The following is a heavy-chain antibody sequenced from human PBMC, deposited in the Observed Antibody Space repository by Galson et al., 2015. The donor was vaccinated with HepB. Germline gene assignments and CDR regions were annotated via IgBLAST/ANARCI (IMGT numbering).Heavy chain of an antibody. CDR3: ARSAYCNGASCYAH. CDR2: LYGGGST. J-gene: IGHJ4*02. V-gene: IGHV3-53*01. D-gene: IGHD2-15*01. CDR1: GFTVSGNY. Sequence: SLRLSCAASGFTVSGNYMNWVRQAPGKGLEWVSALYGGGSTYYADSVKGRFTISRDNSKNTLYLQMNSLRAEDTAVYFCARSAYCNGASCYAHWGQGTLVTVSS.